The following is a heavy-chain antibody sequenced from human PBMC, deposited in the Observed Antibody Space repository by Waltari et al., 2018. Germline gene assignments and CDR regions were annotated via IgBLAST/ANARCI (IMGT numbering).Heavy chain of an antibody. CDR2: ISSSSSYI. D-gene: IGHD2-2*01. Sequence: EVQLVESGGGLVKPGGSLRRSCAASGSTFSSYSMKWVHQAPGKRLEWVSSISSSSSYIYYADSVKGRFTISRDNAKNSLYLQMNSLRAEDTAVYYCARDIVVVPARPSGSGMDVWGQGTTVTVSS. V-gene: IGHV3-21*01. CDR1: GSTFSSYS. J-gene: IGHJ6*02. CDR3: ARDIVVVPARPSGSGMDV.